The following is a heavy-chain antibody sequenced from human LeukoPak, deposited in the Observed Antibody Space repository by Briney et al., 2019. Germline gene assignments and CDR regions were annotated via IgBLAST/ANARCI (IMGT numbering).Heavy chain of an antibody. V-gene: IGHV1-18*01. CDR2: ISAYNDNT. J-gene: IGHJ5*02. CDR3: ARRYCSSTNCYTNWFDP. CDR1: GYTFTSYG. D-gene: IGHD2-2*02. Sequence: ASVKVSCKASGYTFTSYGFSWVRQAPGQGLEWMGWISAYNDNTNYARKLQGRVTMTTDTSTSTAYMELRSLTSDDTAVYYCARRYCSSTNCYTNWFDPWGQGTLVTVSS.